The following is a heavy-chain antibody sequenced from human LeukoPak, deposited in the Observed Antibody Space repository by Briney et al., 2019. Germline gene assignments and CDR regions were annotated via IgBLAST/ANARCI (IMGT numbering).Heavy chain of an antibody. D-gene: IGHD1-26*01. Sequence: GASVKVSCKASGYTFNNHYMYWVRQAPGQGLEWMGVINCGDGYTNYAQKFQGRVSVTADTSTSTLYMELSRLTTEDTAIYYCARDRGGSYSIDYWGQGTLITVSS. CDR1: GYTFNNHY. CDR2: INCGDGYT. V-gene: IGHV1-46*02. J-gene: IGHJ4*02. CDR3: ARDRGGSYSIDY.